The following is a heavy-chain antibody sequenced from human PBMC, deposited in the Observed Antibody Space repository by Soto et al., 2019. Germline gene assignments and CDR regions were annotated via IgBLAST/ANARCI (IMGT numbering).Heavy chain of an antibody. CDR3: ATDKPLRVSSWYYYGMDV. J-gene: IGHJ6*02. CDR1: GYTLNELS. Sequence: ASVKVSCKVSGYTLNELSMHWVRQAPGKGLEWMGGFDPEDGETIYAQKFQGRVTMTEDTSTDTAYMELSSLRSEDTAVYYCATDKPLRVSSWYYYGMDVWGQGTTVNVSS. CDR2: FDPEDGET. D-gene: IGHD1-26*01. V-gene: IGHV1-24*01.